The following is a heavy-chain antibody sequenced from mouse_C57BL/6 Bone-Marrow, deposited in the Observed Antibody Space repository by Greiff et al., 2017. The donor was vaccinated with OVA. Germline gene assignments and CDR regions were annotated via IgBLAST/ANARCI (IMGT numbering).Heavy chain of an antibody. D-gene: IGHD1-1*01. CDR3: AISLFLNYYGSKDYYAMDY. V-gene: IGHV1-82*01. CDR2: IYPGDGDT. Sequence: QVQLQQSGPELVKPGASVKISCKASGYAFSSSWMNWVKQRPGKGLEWIGRIYPGDGDTNYNGKFKGQGTLTADKPSSTAYMQLSSLTSEDSAVYFCAISLFLNYYGSKDYYAMDYWGQGTSVTVSS. CDR1: GYAFSSSW. J-gene: IGHJ4*01.